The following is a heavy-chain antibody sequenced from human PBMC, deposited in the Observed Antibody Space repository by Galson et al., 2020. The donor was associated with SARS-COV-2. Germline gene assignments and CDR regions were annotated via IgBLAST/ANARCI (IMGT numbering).Heavy chain of an antibody. D-gene: IGHD3-22*01. V-gene: IGHV3-30-3*01. CDR2: ISYDGSNK. CDR3: ARDPRIVVGGHGWG. J-gene: IGHJ4*02. CDR1: GFTFSSYA. Sequence: GGSLRLSCAASGFTFSSYAMHWVRQAPGKGLEWVAVISYDGSNKYYADSVKGRFTISRDNSKNTLYLQMNSLRAEDTAVYYCARDPRIVVGGHGWGWGQGTLVTVSS.